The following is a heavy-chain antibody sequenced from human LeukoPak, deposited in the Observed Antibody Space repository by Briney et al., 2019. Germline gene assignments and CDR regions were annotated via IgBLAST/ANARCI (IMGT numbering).Heavy chain of an antibody. Sequence: GGSLRLSCAASGFTVSSNYMSWVRQAPGKGLEWVSVIYSGGSTYYADSVKGRFTISRDNSKNTLYLQMNSLRAEDTAVYYCARDSPKYGMDVWGQGTTVTASS. J-gene: IGHJ6*02. CDR3: ARDSPKYGMDV. CDR2: IYSGGST. CDR1: GFTVSSNY. V-gene: IGHV3-53*01.